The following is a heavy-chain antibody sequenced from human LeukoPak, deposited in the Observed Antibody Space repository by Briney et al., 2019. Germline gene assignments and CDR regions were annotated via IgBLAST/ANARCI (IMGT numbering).Heavy chain of an antibody. V-gene: IGHV4-4*07. CDR2: IYTSGST. Sequence: SETLSLTCTVSGGSISSYYWSWIRQPAGKGLEWIGRIYTSGSTYYNPSLKSRVTMSVDTSKNQFSLKLSSVTAADTAAYYCARDYFYDSSGDDAFDIWGQGTMVTVSS. CDR1: GGSISSYY. D-gene: IGHD3-22*01. J-gene: IGHJ3*02. CDR3: ARDYFYDSSGDDAFDI.